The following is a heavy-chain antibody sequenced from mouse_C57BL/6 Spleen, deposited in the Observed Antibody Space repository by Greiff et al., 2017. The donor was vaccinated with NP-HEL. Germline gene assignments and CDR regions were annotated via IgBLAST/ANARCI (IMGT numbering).Heavy chain of an antibody. CDR3: ASPYYYGSSYGGYFDY. D-gene: IGHD1-1*01. V-gene: IGHV2-2*01. Sequence: VQLQQSGPGLVQPSQSLSITCTVSGFSLTSYGVHWVRQSPGKGLEWLGVIWSGGSTDYNAAFISRLSISKDNSKSQVFFKMNSLQADDTAIYYCASPYYYGSSYGGYFDYWGQGTTLTVSS. CDR2: IWSGGST. CDR1: GFSLTSYG. J-gene: IGHJ2*01.